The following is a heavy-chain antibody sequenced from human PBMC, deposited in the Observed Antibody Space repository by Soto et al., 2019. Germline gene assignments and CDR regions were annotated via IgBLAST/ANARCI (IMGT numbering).Heavy chain of an antibody. CDR2: IKYSGTT. Sequence: SETLSLTCTVSGGSISSSRCHWGWIRQPPGKGLEWIASIKYSGTTFYNPSLKSRVTLSVDTSRNQFSLKLSSVTAADTAVYYSVSGYCSSWYLSYYGMDVWGQGTTVTVSS. V-gene: IGHV4-39*01. CDR1: GGSISSSRCH. J-gene: IGHJ6*02. D-gene: IGHD6-13*01. CDR3: VSGYCSSWYLSYYGMDV.